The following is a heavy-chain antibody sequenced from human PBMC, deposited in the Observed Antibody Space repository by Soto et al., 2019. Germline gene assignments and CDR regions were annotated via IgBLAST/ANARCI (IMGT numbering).Heavy chain of an antibody. J-gene: IGHJ4*02. D-gene: IGHD3-16*02. CDR1: GVTVSSDAYY. V-gene: IGHV4-31*03. CDR2: IYHNGNT. Sequence: SETLSLTCTVSGVTVSSDAYYWSWIRQPPGKGLEWIGNIYHNGNTYYSPSLKSRLVIGLDTSRNQFSLRLSSVNAADTAVYYCARYRFSGNRWSKFDYWGQGTLVTVS. CDR3: ARYRFSGNRWSKFDY.